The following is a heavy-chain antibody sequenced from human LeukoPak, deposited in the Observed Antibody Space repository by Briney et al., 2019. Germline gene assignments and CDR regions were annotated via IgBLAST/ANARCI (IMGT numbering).Heavy chain of an antibody. J-gene: IGHJ4*02. CDR1: GGSISSGGYY. CDR3: ARKGSRGGYWGGGLYFDY. Sequence: PSETLSLTCTVSGGSISSGGYYWSWIRQHPGKGLEWIGYIYYSGSTYYNPSLKSRVTISVDTSKNQFSLKLSSVTAADTAVYYCARKGSRGGYWGGGLYFDYWGQGTLVTVSS. V-gene: IGHV4-31*03. D-gene: IGHD1-26*01. CDR2: IYYSGST.